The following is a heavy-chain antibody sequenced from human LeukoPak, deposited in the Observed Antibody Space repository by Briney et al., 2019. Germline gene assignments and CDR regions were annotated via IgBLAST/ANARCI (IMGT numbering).Heavy chain of an antibody. J-gene: IGHJ3*02. CDR2: IIPIFGTA. CDR3: ARATALFDAFDI. CDR1: GGTFGSYA. V-gene: IGHV1-69*13. Sequence: SVKVSCKASGGTFGSYAISWVRQAPGQGLEWMGGIIPIFGTANYAQKFQGRVTITADESTSTAYMELSSLRSEDTAVYYCARATALFDAFDIWGQGTMVTVSS. D-gene: IGHD4-17*01.